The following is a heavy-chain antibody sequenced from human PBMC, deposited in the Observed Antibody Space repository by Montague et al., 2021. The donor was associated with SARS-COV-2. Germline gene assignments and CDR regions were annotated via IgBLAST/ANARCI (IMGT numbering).Heavy chain of an antibody. CDR3: ARGQRSGAWRGGRRVYYYFMDV. V-gene: IGHV4-59*12. Sequence: SETLSLTCTVSGGSISSYYWSWIRQPPGKGLEWIGYMYYSGSTXXXPSXXXRVTLSVDTSKRQFFLNLDSLTAADTAVFYCARGQRSGAWRGGRRVYYYFMDVWGQGTTVTVSS. CDR1: GGSISSYY. J-gene: IGHJ6*02. D-gene: IGHD3-10*01. CDR2: MYYSGST.